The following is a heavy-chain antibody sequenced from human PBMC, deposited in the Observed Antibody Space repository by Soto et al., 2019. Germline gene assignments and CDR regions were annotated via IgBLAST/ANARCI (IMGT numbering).Heavy chain of an antibody. CDR3: ARSVFP. J-gene: IGHJ5*02. CDR2: IYYSGTT. Sequence: QVQLQESGPGLVKPSQTLSLTCTVSGGSISSGGYYWSWIRQHPGKGLEWIGYIYYSGTTYYNPSLKSRVTRSIDTSKSQFTLKLRYVTAADTAVYYCARSVFPWGQGTLVTVSS. V-gene: IGHV4-31*03. CDR1: GGSISSGGYY.